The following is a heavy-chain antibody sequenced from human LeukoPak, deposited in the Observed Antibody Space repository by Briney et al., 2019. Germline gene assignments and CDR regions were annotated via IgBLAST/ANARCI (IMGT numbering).Heavy chain of an antibody. Sequence: ASVKASCKASGYTFTSYYMHWVRQAPGQGLEWMGIINPSGGSTSYAQKFQGRVTMTRDTSTSTVYMELSSLRSEDTAVYYCARVLYYYDSSGYSNDAFDIWGQGTMVTVSS. J-gene: IGHJ3*02. D-gene: IGHD3-22*01. CDR1: GYTFTSYY. CDR2: INPSGGST. CDR3: ARVLYYYDSSGYSNDAFDI. V-gene: IGHV1-46*01.